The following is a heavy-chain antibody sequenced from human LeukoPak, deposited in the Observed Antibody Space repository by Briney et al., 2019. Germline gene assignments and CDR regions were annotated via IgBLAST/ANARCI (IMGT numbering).Heavy chain of an antibody. Sequence: GGSLRLSCVASGFSFSTYDMYWDRQAAGRGLEWVSALGTNGDAYYLGSVRGRFTISRENVKNSLYLQMNSLGVEDTAVYYCAREWRGIASHFHGMDVWGQGTTVTVSS. CDR1: GFSFSTYD. CDR3: AREWRGIASHFHGMDV. CDR2: LGTNGDA. V-gene: IGHV3-13*01. D-gene: IGHD6-6*01. J-gene: IGHJ6*02.